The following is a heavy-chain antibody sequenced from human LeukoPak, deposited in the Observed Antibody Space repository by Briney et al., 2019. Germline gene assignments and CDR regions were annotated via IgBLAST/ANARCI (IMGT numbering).Heavy chain of an antibody. D-gene: IGHD3-16*01. CDR3: ARAAWNGGGGFDP. CDR1: NGSFSGYH. Sequence: SETLSLTCAVYNGSFSGYHWCWIRQSPERGLEWIGEVNHGGDTNYNPSLRGRVAISLDTSKNHFSLKLRSVTAADTAVYNCARAAWNGGGGFDPWGQGTLVTVSS. J-gene: IGHJ5*02. CDR2: VNHGGDT. V-gene: IGHV4-34*01.